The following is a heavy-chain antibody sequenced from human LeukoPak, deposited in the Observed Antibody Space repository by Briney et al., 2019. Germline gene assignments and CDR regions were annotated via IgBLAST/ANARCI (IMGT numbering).Heavy chain of an antibody. CDR3: ARHLQGWNYCDY. J-gene: IGHJ4*02. V-gene: IGHV4-59*08. CDR1: GGSISSYY. D-gene: IGHD6-19*01. CDR2: IYYSGST. Sequence: PSETLSLTCTVSGGSISSYYWTWIRQPPGKGLEWIGSIYYSGSTNNNPSLKSRVTISVDTSKNQFSLKLSSVTAADTAVYYCARHLQGWNYCDYWGQGTLVPVSS.